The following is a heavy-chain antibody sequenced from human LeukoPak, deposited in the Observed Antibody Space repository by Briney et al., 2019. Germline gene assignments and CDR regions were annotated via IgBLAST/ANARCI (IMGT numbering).Heavy chain of an antibody. Sequence: PGGSLRLSCAASGFTFSNAWMSWVRQAPGKGLEWVGRIKSKTDGGTTDYAAPVKGRFTISRDDSKNTLYLQMNSPKTEDTAVYYCTTYLEADIVVVVAATEEYFQHWGQGTLVTVSS. D-gene: IGHD2-15*01. J-gene: IGHJ1*01. CDR3: TTYLEADIVVVVAATEEYFQH. CDR2: IKSKTDGGTT. V-gene: IGHV3-15*01. CDR1: GFTFSNAW.